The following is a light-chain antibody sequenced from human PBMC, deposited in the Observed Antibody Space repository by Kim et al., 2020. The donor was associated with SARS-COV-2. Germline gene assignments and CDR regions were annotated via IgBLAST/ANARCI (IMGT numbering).Light chain of an antibody. V-gene: IGKV3-20*01. Sequence: GERATLSCRASQSVSSSYLAGYQQKPGQAPRLLSYGASSRATGIPDRFSGSGSGTDFTLTISRLEPEDFAVYYCQQYGSSPPRLTFGGGTKVDIK. CDR2: GAS. J-gene: IGKJ4*01. CDR1: QSVSSSY. CDR3: QQYGSSPPRLT.